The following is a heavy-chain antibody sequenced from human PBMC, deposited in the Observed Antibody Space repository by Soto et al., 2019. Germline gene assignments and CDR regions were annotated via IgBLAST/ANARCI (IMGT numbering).Heavy chain of an antibody. CDR1: GFTFSTNA. V-gene: IGHV3-23*01. J-gene: IGHJ4*02. CDR3: AKDPSTSDPFDF. CDR2: FSVSGGST. Sequence: GGPLRPSFEAPGFTFSTNALTWFPRAPGKGLKGVSTFSVSGGSTYIADSVKGRFTNSRDKPKNTLYLQETSLRGEDTAVYYCAKDPSTSDPFDFWGQGTLVTVSS. D-gene: IGHD2-2*01.